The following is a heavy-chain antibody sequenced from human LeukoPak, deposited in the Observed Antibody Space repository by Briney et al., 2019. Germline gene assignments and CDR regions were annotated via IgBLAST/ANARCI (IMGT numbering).Heavy chain of an antibody. Sequence: GGSLRLSCAASGFTFDDYAMFWVRQPPGEGLEWVSGISWSSGRIGYADSVKGRFTISRDNAKNSLYLQMNSLRAEDTALYYRAKDSTDNSGSDFFQPMGGLDVWGQGTTVTVSS. CDR3: AKDSTDNSGSDFFQPMGGLDV. CDR1: GFTFDDYA. CDR2: ISWSSGRI. J-gene: IGHJ6*02. V-gene: IGHV3-9*01. D-gene: IGHD3-10*01.